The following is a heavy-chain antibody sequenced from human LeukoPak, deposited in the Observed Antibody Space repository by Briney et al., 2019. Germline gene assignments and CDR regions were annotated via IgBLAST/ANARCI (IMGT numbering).Heavy chain of an antibody. CDR3: ARGIAAAGTRFDP. CDR2: INHSGST. J-gene: IGHJ5*02. D-gene: IGHD6-13*01. V-gene: IGHV4-34*01. Sequence: PSETLSLTCAVYGGSFSGYYWSWIRQPPGKGLEWIGEINHSGSTNYNTSVKSRVNISVATSKNQFSLKLGSVTAADTAVYYCARGIAAAGTRFDPWGQGTLVTVSS. CDR1: GGSFSGYY.